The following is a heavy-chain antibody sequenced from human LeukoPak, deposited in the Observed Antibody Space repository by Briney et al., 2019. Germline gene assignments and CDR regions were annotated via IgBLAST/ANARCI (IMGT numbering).Heavy chain of an antibody. V-gene: IGHV4-59*01. CDR2: IYSSGNT. J-gene: IGHJ4*02. CDR1: GGSIRGYY. CDR3: ATYLDRNADYYFDY. D-gene: IGHD4-17*01. Sequence: SETLSLTCTVSGGSIRGYYWSWIRQPPGKGLEWIGYIYSSGNTHYNPSLKSRVTISVDTSKNQFSLKLNSVTAADTAVYYCATYLDRNADYYFDYWGQGTLVTVSS.